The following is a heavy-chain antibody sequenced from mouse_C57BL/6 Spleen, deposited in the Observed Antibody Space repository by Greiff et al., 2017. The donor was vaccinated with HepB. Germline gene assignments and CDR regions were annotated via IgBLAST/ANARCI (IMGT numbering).Heavy chain of an antibody. CDR3: AIGGYDYDLMDY. D-gene: IGHD2-4*01. CDR2: IYPRSGNT. CDR1: GYTFTSYG. V-gene: IGHV1-81*01. Sequence: QVQLKESGAELARPGASVKLSCKASGYTFTSYGISWVKQRTGQGLEWIGEIYPRSGNTYYNEKFKGKATLTADKSSSTAYMELRSLTSEDSAVYFCAIGGYDYDLMDYWGQGTSVTVSS. J-gene: IGHJ4*01.